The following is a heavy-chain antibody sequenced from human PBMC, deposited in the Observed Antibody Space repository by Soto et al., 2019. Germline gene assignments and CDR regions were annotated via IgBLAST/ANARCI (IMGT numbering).Heavy chain of an antibody. D-gene: IGHD3-3*01. CDR1: GGTFTSQA. V-gene: IGHV1-69*13. Sequence: ASVKVSCKASGGTFTSQAINWVRQAPGQGLEWMGGIIPFFKGIHYAQKFQGRVTITADDSTSTAYMDLSDLRSEDTAVYYCARDVPLNYYDGTYYYYAMDVWGQGTTVTVS. J-gene: IGHJ6*02. CDR2: IIPFFKGI. CDR3: ARDVPLNYYDGTYYYYAMDV.